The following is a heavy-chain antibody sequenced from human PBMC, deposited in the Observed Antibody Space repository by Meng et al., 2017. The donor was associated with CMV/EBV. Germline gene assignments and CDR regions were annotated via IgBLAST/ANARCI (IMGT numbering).Heavy chain of an antibody. CDR1: GYTFTSYG. CDR2: LSAYNGNT. D-gene: IGHD6-13*01. Sequence: QVPLVPVGAEWKRPWAAVKVSCKASGYTFTSYGISWVRQAPGQGLEWMGWLSAYNGNTNYAQKLQGRVTMTTDTSTSTAYMELRSLRSDDTAVYYCARGVAAAGRALNWGQGTLVTVSS. V-gene: IGHV1-18*01. J-gene: IGHJ4*02. CDR3: ARGVAAAGRALN.